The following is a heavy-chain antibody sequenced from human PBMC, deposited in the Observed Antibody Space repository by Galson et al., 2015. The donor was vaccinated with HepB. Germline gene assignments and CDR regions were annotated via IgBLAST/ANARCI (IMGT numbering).Heavy chain of an antibody. Sequence: SVKVSCKASGYTFTSYAMHWVRQAPGQRLEWMGWINAGNGNTKYSQKFQGRVTITRDTSASTAYMELSSLRSEDTAVYYCARDFEVATIQNYYYYMDVWGKGTTVTVSS. CDR2: INAGNGNT. J-gene: IGHJ6*03. V-gene: IGHV1-3*01. CDR1: GYTFTSYA. CDR3: ARDFEVATIQNYYYYMDV. D-gene: IGHD5-12*01.